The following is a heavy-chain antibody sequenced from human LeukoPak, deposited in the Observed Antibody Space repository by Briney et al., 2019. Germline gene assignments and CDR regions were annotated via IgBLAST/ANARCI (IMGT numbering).Heavy chain of an antibody. D-gene: IGHD6-13*01. CDR2: FDPEDGET. J-gene: IGHJ4*02. CDR1: GYTLTELS. Sequence: ASVKVSCKVSGYTLTELSMHWVRRPPGKGLEWMGGFDPEDGETIYAQKFQGRVTMTEDTSTDTAYMELSSLRSDDTAVYYCATSSPISSSWSPGFDYWGQGTLVTVSS. V-gene: IGHV1-24*01. CDR3: ATSSPISSSWSPGFDY.